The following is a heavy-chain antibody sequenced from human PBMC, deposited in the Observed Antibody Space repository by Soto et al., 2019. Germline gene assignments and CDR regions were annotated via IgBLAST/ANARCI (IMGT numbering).Heavy chain of an antibody. Sequence: QVQLQQSGPGMVKRSQNLSLTCAISGDSVSSNSADWNWIRQSPSRVLEWLGRTSYRAKWHNDSAVSVKSRITLSPETSKNQFALQLYSVAPADTSLYYYASSDRSGFAFEYWAQGTMVSVSS. CDR1: GDSVSSNSAD. CDR2: TSYRAKWHN. V-gene: IGHV6-1*01. J-gene: IGHJ4*02. CDR3: ASSDRSGFAFEY. D-gene: IGHD3-22*01.